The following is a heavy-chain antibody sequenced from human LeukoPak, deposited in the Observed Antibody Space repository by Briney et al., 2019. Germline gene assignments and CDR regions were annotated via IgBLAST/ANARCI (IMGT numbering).Heavy chain of an antibody. V-gene: IGHV3-74*01. CDR3: ARDANRSFNY. CDR2: IKTDGSVT. J-gene: IGHJ4*02. CDR1: GFTFSDYW. Sequence: PGGPLRLSCAASGFTFSDYWMHWVRQAPGKGLVWVSHIKTDGSVTDYADPVKGRFTISRDNARNTVYLQMHSLRAEDTAVYYCARDANRSFNYWGQGILVTVPS.